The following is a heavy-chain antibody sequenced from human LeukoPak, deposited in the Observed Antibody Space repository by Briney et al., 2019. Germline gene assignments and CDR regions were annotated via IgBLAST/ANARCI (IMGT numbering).Heavy chain of an antibody. CDR2: MNSDGSAT. CDR3: AKGPNYFDY. CDR1: GFSFSNYW. V-gene: IGHV3-74*01. J-gene: IGHJ4*02. Sequence: GGSLRLSCAASGFSFSNYWMHWVRQAPGKGLVWVTRMNSDGSATYYADSVQGRFTISRDNAKNTLYLQMNSLRAEDTAMYFCAKGPNYFDYWGQGTLVTVSS.